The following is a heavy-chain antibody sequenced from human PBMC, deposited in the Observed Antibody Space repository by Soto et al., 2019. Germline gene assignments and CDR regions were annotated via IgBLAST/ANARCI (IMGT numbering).Heavy chain of an antibody. V-gene: IGHV3-48*01. CDR3: ARSYYVSSASYASYGMDV. Sequence: EVQLVESGGGLVQPGGSLRLSCGASGFTFSSYSMNWVRQAPGKGLEWISHISASSRTLFYADSVKGRFTISRDNARNSLYLQMNSLEAEDTAVYYCARSYYVSSASYASYGMDVWRQGTTVTVS. CDR1: GFTFSSYS. CDR2: ISASSRTL. J-gene: IGHJ6*02. D-gene: IGHD3-22*01.